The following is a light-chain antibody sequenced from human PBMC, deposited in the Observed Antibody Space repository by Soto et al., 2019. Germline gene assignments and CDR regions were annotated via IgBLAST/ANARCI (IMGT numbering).Light chain of an antibody. V-gene: IGKV3-20*01. Sequence: EIVLTQSPGTLSLSPGERATLSCRASQSVSSSYLAWYQQKPGQAPRRLIYGASSRATGIPDRFSGSGSGTDFTLTISRLEPEDFAVYYCQQYVSSPPMYTLGQGTKLEIK. CDR1: QSVSSSY. CDR2: GAS. J-gene: IGKJ2*01. CDR3: QQYVSSPPMYT.